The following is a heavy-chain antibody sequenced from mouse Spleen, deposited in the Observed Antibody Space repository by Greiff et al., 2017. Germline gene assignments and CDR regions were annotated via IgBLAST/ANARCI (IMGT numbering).Heavy chain of an antibody. Sequence: VQLQQPGAELVKPGASVKLSCKASGYTFTSYWMQWVKQRPGQGLEWIGEIDPSDSYTNYNQKFKGKATLTVDTSSSTAYMQLSSLTSEDSAVYYCARGSYYGSSPYWYFDVWGAGTTVTVSS. CDR2: IDPSDSYT. J-gene: IGHJ1*01. D-gene: IGHD1-1*01. CDR3: ARGSYYGSSPYWYFDV. CDR1: GYTFTSYW. V-gene: IGHV1-50*01.